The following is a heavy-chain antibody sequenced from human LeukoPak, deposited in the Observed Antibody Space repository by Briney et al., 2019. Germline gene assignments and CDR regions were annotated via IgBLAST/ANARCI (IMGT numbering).Heavy chain of an antibody. Sequence: LETLSLTCALSGGSISTYYWSWIRQPPGKGLEWIGDIYYSGSTNYKPSLKSRVSISVDTAKNHFSLKLSSVTAADTAVYYCARQRGSYGGYDHDAFNIWGQGTMVTVSS. D-gene: IGHD5-12*01. V-gene: IGHV4-59*08. J-gene: IGHJ3*02. CDR1: GGSISTYY. CDR2: IYYSGST. CDR3: ARQRGSYGGYDHDAFNI.